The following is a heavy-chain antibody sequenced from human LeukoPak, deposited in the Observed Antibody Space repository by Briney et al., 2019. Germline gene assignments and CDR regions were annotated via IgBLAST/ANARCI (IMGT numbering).Heavy chain of an antibody. D-gene: IGHD4-17*01. V-gene: IGHV3-23*01. CDR1: GFTFSNYA. CDR2: ISGGGGNT. Sequence: GGSLRLSCAASGFTFSNYAMSWVRQAPGKGLEWVSTISGGGGNTYYADSVKGRFTISRDNSKNTLYLQMNRLRAEDTAVYYCAKTTVTTLFLVWGQGTLVTVSS. CDR3: AKTTVTTLFLV. J-gene: IGHJ4*02.